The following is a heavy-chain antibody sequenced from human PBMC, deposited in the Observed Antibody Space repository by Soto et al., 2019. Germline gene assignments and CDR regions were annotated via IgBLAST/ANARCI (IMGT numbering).Heavy chain of an antibody. CDR2: IYYSGST. CDR3: ARLPVDAFDI. D-gene: IGHD4-4*01. J-gene: IGHJ3*02. CDR1: GGSIRSYY. Sequence: SETLSLTCTFSGGSIRSYYWSWIRQPPGKGLEWIGYIYYSGSTNYNPSLKSRVTISVDTSKNQFSLKLTSVTAADTAVYYCARLPVDAFDIWGQGTMVTVSS. V-gene: IGHV4-59*08.